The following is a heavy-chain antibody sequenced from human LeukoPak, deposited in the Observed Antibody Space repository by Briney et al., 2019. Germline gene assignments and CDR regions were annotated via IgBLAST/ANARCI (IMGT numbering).Heavy chain of an antibody. CDR3: TRDYWDYGDYFSDF. CDR2: IRQLGNEK. D-gene: IGHD4-17*01. V-gene: IGHV3-7*01. CDR1: GVTFSSYW. Sequence: PGRSLRLSCAVSGVTFSSYWMSWGRQAPGEGLEWVASIRQLGNEKYYVDSVKGRFTISRDNAKNSLYLQMNSLRAEDTAVYYCTRDYWDYGDYFSDFWGPGTQVTVSS. J-gene: IGHJ4*02.